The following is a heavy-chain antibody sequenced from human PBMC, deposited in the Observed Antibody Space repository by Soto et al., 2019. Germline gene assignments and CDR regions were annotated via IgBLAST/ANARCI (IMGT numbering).Heavy chain of an antibody. J-gene: IGHJ4*02. D-gene: IGHD5-18*01. CDR1: GYTFTGYY. V-gene: IGHV1-2*02. CDR2: INPNSGGT. CDR3: AVITAMGPFDY. Sequence: ASVKVSCKASGYTFTGYYMHWVRQAPRQGLEWMGWINPNSGGTNYAQKFQGRVTMNRDTSISTAYMELSRLRADDTAVYYCAVITAMGPFDYWGQGALVTVSS.